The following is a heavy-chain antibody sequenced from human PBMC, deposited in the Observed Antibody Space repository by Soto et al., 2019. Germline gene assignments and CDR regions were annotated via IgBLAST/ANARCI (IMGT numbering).Heavy chain of an antibody. D-gene: IGHD2-15*01. V-gene: IGHV1-3*01. CDR2: INAGNGNT. Sequence: QVPLVQSGAEVKKPGASVKVSCKASGYTFTSYAMHWVRQAPGQRLEWMGWINAGNGNTKYSQKFQGRVTITRDTSASTAYMELSSLRSEDTAVYYCARGECSGGSCYSSGYWGQGTLVTVSS. CDR3: ARGECSGGSCYSSGY. CDR1: GYTFTSYA. J-gene: IGHJ4*02.